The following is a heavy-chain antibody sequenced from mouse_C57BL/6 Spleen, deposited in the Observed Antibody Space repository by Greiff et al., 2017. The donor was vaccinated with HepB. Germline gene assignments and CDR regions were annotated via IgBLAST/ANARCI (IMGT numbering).Heavy chain of an antibody. CDR3: ARDANYYGRSYGYWYFDV. D-gene: IGHD1-1*01. CDR1: GYSITSGYD. J-gene: IGHJ1*03. V-gene: IGHV3-1*01. Sequence: VQLKQSGPGMVKPSQSLSLTCTVTGYSITSGYDWHWIRHFPGNQLEWMGYISYSGSTNYNPSLKSRISITHDTSKNHFFLKLNSVTTEDTATYYCARDANYYGRSYGYWYFDVWGTGTTVTVSS. CDR2: ISYSGST.